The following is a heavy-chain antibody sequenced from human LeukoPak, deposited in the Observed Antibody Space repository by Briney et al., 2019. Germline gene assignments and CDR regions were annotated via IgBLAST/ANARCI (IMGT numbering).Heavy chain of an antibody. CDR3: ARGSGSSYYFDY. Sequence: ASVKVSXKASGYTFTSYDINWVRQATGQGLEWMGWMNPNSGNTGYAQKFQGRVTMTRNTSISTAYMEPSSLRSEDTAVYYCARGSGSSYYFDYWGQGTLVTVSS. V-gene: IGHV1-8*01. J-gene: IGHJ4*02. CDR1: GYTFTSYD. CDR2: MNPNSGNT. D-gene: IGHD1-26*01.